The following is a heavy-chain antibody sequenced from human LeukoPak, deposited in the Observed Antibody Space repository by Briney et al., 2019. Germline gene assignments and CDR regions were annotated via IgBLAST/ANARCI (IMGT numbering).Heavy chain of an antibody. D-gene: IGHD2-2*01. V-gene: IGHV3-33*01. CDR3: ARSSPCRYCSSTSGHWFDP. CDR1: EFTFSSYG. CDR2: IWYDGSNK. Sequence: PGRSLRLSCAASEFTFSSYGMHWVRQAPGKGLEWVAAIWYDGSNKYYADSVKGRFTISRDNSKNTLYLQMNSLRAEDTAVYYCARSSPCRYCSSTSGHWFDPWGQGTLVTVSS. J-gene: IGHJ5*02.